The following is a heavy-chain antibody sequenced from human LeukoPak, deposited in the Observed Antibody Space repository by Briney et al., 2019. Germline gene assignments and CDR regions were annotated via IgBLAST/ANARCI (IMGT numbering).Heavy chain of an antibody. Sequence: PGGSLRLSCLASGFTFNNFEITWVRQAPGKGLEWVSYIGSSGGATYYAESMKGRFTISRDNAKNSVFLQMNGLRPSDTSVYYCARINGQRTSIDYWGQGTLVTVSS. V-gene: IGHV3-48*03. CDR2: IGSSGGAT. D-gene: IGHD6-25*01. CDR3: ARINGQRTSIDY. J-gene: IGHJ4*02. CDR1: GFTFNNFE.